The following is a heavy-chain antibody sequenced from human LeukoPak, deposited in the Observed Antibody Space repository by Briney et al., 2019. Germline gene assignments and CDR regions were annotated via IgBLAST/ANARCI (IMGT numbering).Heavy chain of an antibody. CDR2: ISGSGGST. Sequence: GGSLRLSCAASGFTFNNYAMSWVRQAPGQGLEWVSAISGSGGSTYYADSVKGRFTISRDNSKNTLYLQMNSLRAEDTAVYYCTKSPLYCSSTSCYGAYYYYMDVWGKGTTVTVSS. D-gene: IGHD2-2*01. V-gene: IGHV3-23*01. CDR1: GFTFNNYA. CDR3: TKSPLYCSSTSCYGAYYYYMDV. J-gene: IGHJ6*03.